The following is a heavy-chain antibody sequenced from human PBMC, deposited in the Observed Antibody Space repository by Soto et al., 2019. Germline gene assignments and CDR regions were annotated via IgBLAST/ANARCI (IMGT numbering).Heavy chain of an antibody. Sequence: GGSLRLSCAASGFTFSSYGMHWVRQAPGKGLEWVAVIWYDGSNKYYADSVKGRFTISRDNSKNTLYLQMNSLRAEDTAVYYCARPGYGYSYFDYWGQGTLVTVSS. J-gene: IGHJ4*02. CDR1: GFTFSSYG. D-gene: IGHD5-18*01. CDR2: IWYDGSNK. CDR3: ARPGYGYSYFDY. V-gene: IGHV3-33*01.